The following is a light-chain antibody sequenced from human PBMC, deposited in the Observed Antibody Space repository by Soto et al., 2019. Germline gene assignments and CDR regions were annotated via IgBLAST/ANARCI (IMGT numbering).Light chain of an antibody. J-gene: IGKJ4*01. CDR1: QSLLHSDGYTY. Sequence: EIVMTQTPLSLSITPGEQASMSCRSSQSLLHSDGYTYLYWFLQKARPVSTPLIYEVSNRFSGVPDRFSGSGSGTDFTLKISRVEAEDFGVYYCIQDAQDPPTFGGGTKVEIK. CDR2: EVS. V-gene: IGKV2D-26*03. CDR3: IQDAQDPPT.